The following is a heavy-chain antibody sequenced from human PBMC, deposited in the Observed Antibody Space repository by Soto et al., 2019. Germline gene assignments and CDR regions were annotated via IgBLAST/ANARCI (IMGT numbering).Heavy chain of an antibody. D-gene: IGHD1-26*01. CDR3: AKGVELDV. CDR2: IGDSGAST. CDR1: GFSFSSFA. V-gene: IGHV3-23*01. J-gene: IGHJ6*04. Sequence: EVLLLESGGGLVQPGGSLRLSCEASGFSFSSFAMNWVRQAPGKGLEWVSAIGDSGASTYYADSVKGRFTISRDNSRNTLYPQLNSLRAADTAVYYCAKGVELDVWGNGTTVTGSS.